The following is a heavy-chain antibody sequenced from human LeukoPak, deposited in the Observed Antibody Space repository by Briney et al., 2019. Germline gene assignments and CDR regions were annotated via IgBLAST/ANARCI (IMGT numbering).Heavy chain of an antibody. CDR1: GGSISSSSYY. V-gene: IGHV4-39*01. D-gene: IGHD1-26*01. Sequence: SETLSLTCTVSGGSISSSSYYWGWIRQPPGKGLEWIGSIYYSGSTYYNPSLKSRVTISVDTSKNQFSLKLSSVTAADTAVYYCARSAEWEPFDIWGQGTMVTVSS. J-gene: IGHJ3*02. CDR3: ARSAEWEPFDI. CDR2: IYYSGST.